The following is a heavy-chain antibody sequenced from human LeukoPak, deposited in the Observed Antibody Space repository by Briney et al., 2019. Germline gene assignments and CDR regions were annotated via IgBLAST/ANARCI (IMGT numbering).Heavy chain of an antibody. CDR3: AKETKVGISTIAYFQD. D-gene: IGHD1-26*01. J-gene: IGHJ1*01. CDR1: GFTFSDYP. V-gene: IGHV3-23*01. CDR2: ISGSGDKT. Sequence: GGSLRLSCTVAGFTFSDYPMAWVRQAPGKGLEWVSLISGSGDKTYFADSVEGRFTISRDNSKNTLHLQMNSLRAEDTAMYYCAKETKVGISTIAYFQDWGQGTLVTVS.